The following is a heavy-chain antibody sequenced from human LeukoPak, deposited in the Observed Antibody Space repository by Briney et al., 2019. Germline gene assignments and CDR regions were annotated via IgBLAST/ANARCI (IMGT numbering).Heavy chain of an antibody. CDR2: ISGSGGST. Sequence: GGSLRLSCAASGFTFSSYAMSWVRQAPGKGLEWVSAISGSGGSTYYADSVKGRFTISRDNAKSSLYLQMNSLRAEDTALYYCARVGIYGDYGRYFDYWGQGTLVTVSS. D-gene: IGHD4-17*01. CDR3: ARVGIYGDYGRYFDY. J-gene: IGHJ4*02. CDR1: GFTFSSYA. V-gene: IGHV3-23*01.